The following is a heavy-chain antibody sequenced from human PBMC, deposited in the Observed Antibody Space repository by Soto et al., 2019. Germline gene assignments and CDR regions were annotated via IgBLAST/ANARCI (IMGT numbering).Heavy chain of an antibody. V-gene: IGHV3-23*01. CDR3: SKSNGDSWERYFFDF. CDR2: ISGLGGSI. D-gene: IGHD1-26*01. J-gene: IGHJ4*02. Sequence: VQLLESGGGLVQPGGSLRLSCAASGFTFSSFSLSWVRQAPGKGLEWVSGISGLGGSIYYADSVKGRFTISRDNSKNTQYLPMHSLRAEATAVYYCSKSNGDSWERYFFDFLGQGTLVTVSS. CDR1: GFTFSSFS.